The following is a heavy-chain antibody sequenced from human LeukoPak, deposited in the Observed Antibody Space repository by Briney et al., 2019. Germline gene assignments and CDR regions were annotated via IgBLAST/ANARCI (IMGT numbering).Heavy chain of an antibody. Sequence: PGGSLRLSCAASGFTFSSYSMNWVRQAPGKGLEWVSYISSSSSTIYYADSVKGRFTISRDNAKNSLYLQMNSLRAEDTAVYYCARNHYYGSGRAPNWFDPWGQGTLVTVSS. V-gene: IGHV3-48*01. CDR3: ARNHYYGSGRAPNWFDP. D-gene: IGHD3-10*01. CDR2: ISSSSSTI. CDR1: GFTFSSYS. J-gene: IGHJ5*02.